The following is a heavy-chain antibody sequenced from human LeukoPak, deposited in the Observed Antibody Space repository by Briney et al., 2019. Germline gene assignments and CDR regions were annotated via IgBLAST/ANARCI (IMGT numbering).Heavy chain of an antibody. D-gene: IGHD3-10*01. CDR3: AKARATGGRVWFGELLNFDY. CDR2: ISGSGGST. CDR1: GFTFSSYA. J-gene: IGHJ4*02. Sequence: PGGSLRLSCAASGFTFSSYAMSWVRQAPGKGLEWVSAISGSGGSTYYADSVKGRFTISRDNSKNTLYLQMNGLRAEDTAVYYCAKARATGGRVWFGELLNFDYWGQGTLVTVSS. V-gene: IGHV3-23*01.